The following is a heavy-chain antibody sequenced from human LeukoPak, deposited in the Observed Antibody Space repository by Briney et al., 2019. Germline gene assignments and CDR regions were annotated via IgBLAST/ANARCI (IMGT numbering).Heavy chain of an antibody. J-gene: IGHJ4*02. V-gene: IGHV3-9*01. CDR2: IAWNSGNT. D-gene: IGHD3-10*01. CDR1: GFTFDNYA. Sequence: PGGSVRPSCAASGFTFDNYAMQWVRQAPGKCLEWVSGIAWNSGNTGFADSVKGRFTISRDNAENSISLQMNSLTPEDTSFYFCAKDMNSYGSGSSYNPWGPFDSWGQGTLVTVSS. CDR3: AKDMNSYGSGSSYNPWGPFDS.